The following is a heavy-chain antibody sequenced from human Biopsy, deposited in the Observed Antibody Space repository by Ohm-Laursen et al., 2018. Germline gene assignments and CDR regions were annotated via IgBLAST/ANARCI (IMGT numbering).Heavy chain of an antibody. CDR3: ARVAGGYAYYYGMDV. CDR2: IYYDGIT. J-gene: IGHJ6*02. Sequence: GTLSLTCAVSGYSVTNDYYWGWIRQPPGKGLEWIGNIYYDGITYYNPSLKSRVAMSADTSKNQFSLRLPSVTAADTAVYYCARVAGGYAYYYGMDVWGQGTTVIVSS. V-gene: IGHV4-38-2*01. D-gene: IGHD5-12*01. CDR1: GYSVTNDYY.